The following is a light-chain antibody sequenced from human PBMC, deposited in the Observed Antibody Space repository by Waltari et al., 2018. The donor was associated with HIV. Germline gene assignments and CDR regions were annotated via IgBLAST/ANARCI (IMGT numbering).Light chain of an antibody. Sequence: QSVVTQSPSASGTPGQTVAISRSGSNFNIANNYVNWYHQVPGMAPKLLIYRNSQGTAGGPDRFSGTKSGASASLAMRGLRSEGEADYYCAVWDDRLGVWVFGGGTRLTVL. V-gene: IGLV1-47*01. CDR1: NFNIANNY. CDR2: RNS. CDR3: AVWDDRLGVWV. J-gene: IGLJ3*02.